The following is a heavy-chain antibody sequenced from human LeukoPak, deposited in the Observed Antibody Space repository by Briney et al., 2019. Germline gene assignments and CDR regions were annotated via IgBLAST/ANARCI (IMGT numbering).Heavy chain of an antibody. Sequence: PSETLSLTCTVSGGSISSGSYYWSWIRQPAGKGLEWIGRIYTSGSTNYNPSLKSRDTISVDTSKNQFSLKLSSVTAADTAVYYCARGRRGSSGYYYDYWGQGTLVTVSS. CDR2: IYTSGST. J-gene: IGHJ4*02. CDR3: ARGRRGSSGYYYDY. D-gene: IGHD3-22*01. V-gene: IGHV4-61*02. CDR1: GGSISSGSYY.